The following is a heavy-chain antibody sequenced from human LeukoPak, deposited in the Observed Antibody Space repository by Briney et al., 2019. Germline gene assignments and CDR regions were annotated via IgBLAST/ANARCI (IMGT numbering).Heavy chain of an antibody. CDR1: GFTFSNYW. CDR2: IKQDGSEK. J-gene: IGHJ4*02. Sequence: GGSLRLSCAASGFTFSNYWMSWVRQAPGKGLEWVANIKQDGSEKYYVDSVKGRCTISRDNAKNSLYLQMNSLRAEDTAVYYCASFRITVAGRTGLDYWGQGTLVTVSS. D-gene: IGHD6-19*01. CDR3: ASFRITVAGRTGLDY. V-gene: IGHV3-7*01.